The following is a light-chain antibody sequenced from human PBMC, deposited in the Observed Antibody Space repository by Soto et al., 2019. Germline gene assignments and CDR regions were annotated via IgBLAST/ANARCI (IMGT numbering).Light chain of an antibody. CDR1: QSVNSN. V-gene: IGKV3-15*01. CDR2: GAS. Sequence: EVGMTQSPATLSVSPGERATLSCRASQSVNSNLVWYQQKPGQAPRLLVYGASTRATGIPDRFSGSGSGTEFTLTINNLQSEDFAVYYCQQYNNWPRTFGQGTKVDIK. J-gene: IGKJ1*01. CDR3: QQYNNWPRT.